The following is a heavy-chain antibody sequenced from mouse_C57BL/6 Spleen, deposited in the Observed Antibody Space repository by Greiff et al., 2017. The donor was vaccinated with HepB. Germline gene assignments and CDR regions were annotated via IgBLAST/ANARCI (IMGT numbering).Heavy chain of an antibody. Sequence: VKLVESGAELARPGASVKLSCKASGYTFTSYGISWVKQRTGQGIEWSGEIYPRSGNTYYNEKFKGKATLTADKSSSTASMELRSLTSEDSAVYFCAMIYDVYPAWFANWGQGTLVTVSA. CDR3: AMIYDVYPAWFAN. CDR1: GYTFTSYG. D-gene: IGHD2-3*01. V-gene: IGHV1-81*01. CDR2: IYPRSGNT. J-gene: IGHJ3*01.